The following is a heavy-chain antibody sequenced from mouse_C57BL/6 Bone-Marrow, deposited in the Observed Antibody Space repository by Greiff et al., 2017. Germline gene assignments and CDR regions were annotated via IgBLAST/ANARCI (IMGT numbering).Heavy chain of an antibody. V-gene: IGHV14-3*01. D-gene: IGHD3-2*02. J-gene: IGHJ3*01. CDR2: IDPANGNT. Sequence: EVQLQQSVAELVRPGASVKLSCTASGFNIKNTYMHWVKQRPEQGLEWIGRIDPANGNTKYAPKFQGKATITADTSSNTAYLQLSSLTSEDTAIYYCAVRVDSSVFWFAYWGQGTLVTVAA. CDR3: AVRVDSSVFWFAY. CDR1: GFNIKNTY.